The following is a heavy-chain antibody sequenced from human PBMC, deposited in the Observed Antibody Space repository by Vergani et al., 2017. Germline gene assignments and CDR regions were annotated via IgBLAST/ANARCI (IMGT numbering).Heavy chain of an antibody. CDR1: GFTFSSYS. CDR2: ISSSSSYI. J-gene: IGHJ4*02. Sequence: EVQLVESGGGLVKPGGSLRLSCAASGFTFSSYSMNWVRQAPGKGLEWVSAISSSSSYIYYADSVKGRFTISRDNAKNSLYLQMNSLRAEDTDVYYCARASSSWTALVGYWGQGTLVTVSS. V-gene: IGHV3-21*01. CDR3: ARASSSWTALVGY. D-gene: IGHD6-13*01.